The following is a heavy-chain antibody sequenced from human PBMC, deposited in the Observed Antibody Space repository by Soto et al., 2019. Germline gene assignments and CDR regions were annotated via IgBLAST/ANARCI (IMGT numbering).Heavy chain of an antibody. CDR3: ASSEVGADCPYFDY. D-gene: IGHD1-26*01. V-gene: IGHV4-4*07. CDR2: IYTSGST. CDR1: GGSISSYY. J-gene: IGHJ4*02. Sequence: SETLSLTCTVSGGSISSYYWSWIRQPAGKGLEWIGRIYTSGSTNYNPSLKSRVTMSVDTSKNQFSLKLSSVTAADTAVYYCASSEVGADCPYFDYWGQGTLVTVSS.